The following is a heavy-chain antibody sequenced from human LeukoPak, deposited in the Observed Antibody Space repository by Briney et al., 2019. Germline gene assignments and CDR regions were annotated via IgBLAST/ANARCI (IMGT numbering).Heavy chain of an antibody. V-gene: IGHV3-23*01. CDR3: AKDPLGLRLLWFGELFDY. Sequence: GGSLRLSCAASGFTFSSYAMSWVRQAPGKGLEWVSAISGSGGSTYYADSVKGRFTISRDNSKNTLYLQMNSLRAEDTAVYYCAKDPLGLRLLWFGELFDYWGQGTLVTVSS. CDR1: GFTFSSYA. CDR2: ISGSGGST. J-gene: IGHJ4*02. D-gene: IGHD3-10*01.